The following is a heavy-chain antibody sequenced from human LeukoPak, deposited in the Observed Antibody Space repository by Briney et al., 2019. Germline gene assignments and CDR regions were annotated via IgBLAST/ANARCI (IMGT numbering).Heavy chain of an antibody. Sequence: GGSLRLSCAASGFTFSSYWMSWVRQAPGKGLEWVANIKQDGSEKYYVDSVKGRFTISRDNAKNSLYLQMNSLRAEDTAVYYCARGRGRTVTTWGRHYYYYMDVWGKGTTVTVSS. CDR2: IKQDGSEK. D-gene: IGHD4-11*01. J-gene: IGHJ6*03. V-gene: IGHV3-7*01. CDR3: ARGRGRTVTTWGRHYYYYMDV. CDR1: GFTFSSYW.